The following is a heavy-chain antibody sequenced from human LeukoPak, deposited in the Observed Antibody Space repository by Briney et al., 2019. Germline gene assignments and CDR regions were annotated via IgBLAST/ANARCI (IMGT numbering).Heavy chain of an antibody. J-gene: IGHJ6*02. CDR3: ANGGYSSSWYVSQRDYYYYYGMDV. CDR2: INTNTGNP. CDR1: GYTFTTYA. Sequence: GASVKVSCKASGYTFTTYAMNWVRQAPGQGLEWMGWINTNTGNPTYAQGFTGRFVFSLDTSVSTAYLQISSLKAEDTAVYYCANGGYSSSWYVSQRDYYYYYGMDVWGQGTTVTVSS. V-gene: IGHV7-4-1*02. D-gene: IGHD6-13*01.